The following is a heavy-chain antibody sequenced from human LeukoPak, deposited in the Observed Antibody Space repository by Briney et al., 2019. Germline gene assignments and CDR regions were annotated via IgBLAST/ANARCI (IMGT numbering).Heavy chain of an antibody. V-gene: IGHV3-30*18. Sequence: PGRSLRLSCAASGFTFSTYGMHWVRQAPGKGLEWVAVTSYGGSNKYYADSVKGRFTISRDNSKNTLYLQMNSLRAEDTAAYHCAKGRNEDGDAALNYWGQGTLVTVSS. D-gene: IGHD4-17*01. CDR2: TSYGGSNK. J-gene: IGHJ4*02. CDR3: AKGRNEDGDAALNY. CDR1: GFTFSTYG.